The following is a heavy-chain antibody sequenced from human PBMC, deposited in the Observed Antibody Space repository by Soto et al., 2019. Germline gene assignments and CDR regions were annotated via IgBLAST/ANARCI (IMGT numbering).Heavy chain of an antibody. Sequence: EVQLVESGGGLVQPGGSLRLSCAASGFAFSTEPMNWVRQAPGKGLEWVSNIRDSGSDMYYADSVKGRFTISRDNAKNSLYLQMNRLRAEETAVYFCARDSGWAFDSWGQGTLVTVSS. D-gene: IGHD3-10*01. V-gene: IGHV3-48*01. CDR1: GFAFSTEP. CDR3: ARDSGWAFDS. CDR2: IRDSGSDM. J-gene: IGHJ4*02.